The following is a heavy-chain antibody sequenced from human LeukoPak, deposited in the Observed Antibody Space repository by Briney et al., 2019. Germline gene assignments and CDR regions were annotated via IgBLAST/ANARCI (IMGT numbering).Heavy chain of an antibody. V-gene: IGHV4-39*07. CDR1: GGSFSINNYY. D-gene: IGHD3-10*01. CDR3: ARGGGNTYYKWFDP. Sequence: SETLTLTCTVSGGSFSINNYYWTWIRQPPGKGLEWIGSIYYDGSTYYYPSLKSRVTISADTSKNQFSLKLSSVTAADTAVFYCARGGGNTYYKWFDPWGQGILVTVSS. CDR2: IYYDGST. J-gene: IGHJ5*02.